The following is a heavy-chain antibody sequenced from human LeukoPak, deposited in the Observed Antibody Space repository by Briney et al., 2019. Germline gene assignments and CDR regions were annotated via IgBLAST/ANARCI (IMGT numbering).Heavy chain of an antibody. CDR1: GFTFTYAW. J-gene: IGHJ1*01. D-gene: IGHD1-26*01. CDR3: STAVNGSYFD. V-gene: IGHV3-15*01. Sequence: AGGSLRLSCAASGFTFTYAWMTWVRQAPGEGLEGVGRIKSNPDGGTADYAAPVKGRFTISRDDSRNTLYLQMNNLEIDDTAVYFCSTAVNGSYFDWGQGTLVIVSS. CDR2: IKSNPDGGTA.